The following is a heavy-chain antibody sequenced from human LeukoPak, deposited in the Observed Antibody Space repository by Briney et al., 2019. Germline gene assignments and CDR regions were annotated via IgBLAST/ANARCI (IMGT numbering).Heavy chain of an antibody. CDR3: SRSHDYGGLYFYYYLDV. V-gene: IGHV4-39*01. CDR1: GGSISSRSDY. Sequence: SETLSLTCTVSGGSISSRSDYWGWIRQPPGKGLEWIGNLDSSGSTYYNPSLKSRVTISVGTSKNQFSLNLRSVTAADTAIYFCSRSHDYGGLYFYYYLDVWGKGTTVTVSS. J-gene: IGHJ6*03. CDR2: LDSSGST. D-gene: IGHD4-23*01.